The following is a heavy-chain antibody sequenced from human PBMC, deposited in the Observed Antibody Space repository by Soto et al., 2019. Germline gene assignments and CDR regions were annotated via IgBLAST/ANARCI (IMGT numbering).Heavy chain of an antibody. J-gene: IGHJ4*02. CDR2: ISNGGSDK. CDR3: ASGEGRYGHDARCDY. D-gene: IGHD5-12*01. Sequence: QMQLVESGGGAVQPGRSLRLSCAASGFIFSNHGIHWVRQAPGKGLEWVADISNGGSDKWYADSVKGRFTISRDNSKNTVSLQMNGLRLEDTSVYYCASGEGRYGHDARCDYWSQGTLVTVSS. V-gene: IGHV3-30*03. CDR1: GFIFSNHG.